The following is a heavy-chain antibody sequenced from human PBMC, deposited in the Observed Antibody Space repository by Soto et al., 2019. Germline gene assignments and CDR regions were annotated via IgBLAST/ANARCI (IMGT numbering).Heavy chain of an antibody. V-gene: IGHV5-10-1*01. D-gene: IGHD3-3*01. Sequence: GESLKISCKGSGYSFTSYWISWVRQMPGKGLEWMGRIDPSDSYTNYSPSFQGHVTISADKSISTAYLQWSSLKASDTAMYYCALYDFWSGYRVNYYYYGMDVWGQGTTVTSP. CDR1: GYSFTSYW. CDR2: IDPSDSYT. J-gene: IGHJ6*02. CDR3: ALYDFWSGYRVNYYYYGMDV.